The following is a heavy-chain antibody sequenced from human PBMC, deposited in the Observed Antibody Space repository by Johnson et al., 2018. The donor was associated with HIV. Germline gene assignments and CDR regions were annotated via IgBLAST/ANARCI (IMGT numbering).Heavy chain of an antibody. V-gene: IGHV3-66*01. CDR1: GLTVSNNY. Sequence: VQLVESGGGLVQPGGSLRLSCAASGLTVSNNYMTWVRQGPGKGLEWVSVINSGGGTYYADSVTGRFTISRDNSKTTLDLQMNSLRPEDTAVYYCASDYNFWSGRPDSFDVWGQGTTVTVSS. CDR3: ASDYNFWSGRPDSFDV. D-gene: IGHD3-3*01. J-gene: IGHJ3*01. CDR2: INSGGGT.